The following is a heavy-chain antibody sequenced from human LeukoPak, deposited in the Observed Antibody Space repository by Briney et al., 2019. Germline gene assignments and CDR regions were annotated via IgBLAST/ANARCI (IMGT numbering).Heavy chain of an antibody. V-gene: IGHV3-21*01. Sequence: GGSLRLSCAASGFTFSSYSMTWVRQAPGKGLEWVSSISSSSSYIYYADSVKGRFTISRDNAKNSLYLQMNSLRAEDTAVYYCAREMDIVATIRLIAVAGPIHIFDYWGQGTLVTVSS. CDR1: GFTFSSYS. J-gene: IGHJ4*02. CDR3: AREMDIVATIRLIAVAGPIHIFDY. D-gene: IGHD5-12*01. CDR2: ISSSSSYI.